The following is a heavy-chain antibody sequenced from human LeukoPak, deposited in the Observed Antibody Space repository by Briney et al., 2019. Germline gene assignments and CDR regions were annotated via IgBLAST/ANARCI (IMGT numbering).Heavy chain of an antibody. CDR1: GGSISSGGYS. CDR3: ARASTFWKPLPEYYYYGMDV. J-gene: IGHJ6*02. CDR2: IYHSGST. V-gene: IGHV4-30-2*01. D-gene: IGHD3-3*01. Sequence: SQTLSLTCAVSGGSISSGGYSWSWIRQPPGKGLEWIGYIYHSGSTYYNPSLKSRVTISVDRSKNQFSPKLSSVTAADTAVYYCARASTFWKPLPEYYYYGMDVWGQGTTVTVSS.